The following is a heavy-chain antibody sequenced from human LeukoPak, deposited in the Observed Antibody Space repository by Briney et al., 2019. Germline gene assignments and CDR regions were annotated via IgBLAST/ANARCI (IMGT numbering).Heavy chain of an antibody. CDR1: GYSISSGYY. CDR3: ARQELLWFGELMGGFDP. D-gene: IGHD3-10*01. Sequence: PSETLSLTCAVSGYSISSGYYWGWIRQPPGKGLEWIGSTYHSGSTYYNPSLKSRVTISVDTSKNQFSLKLSSVTAADTAEYYCARQELLWFGELMGGFDPWGQGTLVTVSS. CDR2: TYHSGST. V-gene: IGHV4-38-2*01. J-gene: IGHJ5*02.